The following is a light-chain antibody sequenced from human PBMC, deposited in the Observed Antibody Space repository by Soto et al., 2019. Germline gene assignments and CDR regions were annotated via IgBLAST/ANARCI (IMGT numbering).Light chain of an antibody. J-gene: IGKJ1*01. CDR3: LQDINYPWT. Sequence: SASVGDRVTITCRASQSISSWLAWYQQKPGKPPKVLIYGASNLQSGVPPRFSGSGSGTDFTLAISSLQPEDSATYYCLQDINYPWTFGQGTKVDIK. CDR2: GAS. CDR1: QSISSW. V-gene: IGKV1-5*01.